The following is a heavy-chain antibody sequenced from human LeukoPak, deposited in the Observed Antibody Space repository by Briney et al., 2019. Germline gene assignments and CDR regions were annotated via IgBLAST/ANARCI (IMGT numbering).Heavy chain of an antibody. D-gene: IGHD6-19*01. CDR2: INPNSGGT. CDR1: GYTFTGYY. J-gene: IGHJ5*02. V-gene: IGHV1-2*02. CDR3: ARDGGSSGSTWFDP. Sequence: ASVKVSCKASGYTFTGYYMHWVRQAPGQGLEWMGWINPNSGGTNYAQKFQGRVTMTRDTSISTAYMELSRLRSDDTAVYYCARDGGSSGSTWFDPWGQGTLVTVSS.